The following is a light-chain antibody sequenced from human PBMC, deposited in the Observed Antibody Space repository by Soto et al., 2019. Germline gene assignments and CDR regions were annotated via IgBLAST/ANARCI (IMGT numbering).Light chain of an antibody. CDR1: SSNIGSNT. CDR2: SNN. Sequence: QSVLTQPPSASGTPGQRVTISCSGSSSNIGSNTVNWYQQLPGTAPKLLIYSNNQRPSGVPDRFSVSKSGTSASLAISGLQSADEADYYCAAWDDSLNGVVFGGGTKVTVL. CDR3: AAWDDSLNGVV. J-gene: IGLJ2*01. V-gene: IGLV1-44*01.